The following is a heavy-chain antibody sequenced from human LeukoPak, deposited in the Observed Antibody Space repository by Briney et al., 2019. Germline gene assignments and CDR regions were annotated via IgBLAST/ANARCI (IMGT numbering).Heavy chain of an antibody. Sequence: GGSLRLSCAASGFTFSSYSMNWVRQAPGKGLEWVSSISSSSSYIYYADSVKGRFTISRDNAKNSLYLQMNSLRAEDTAVYYCARRSNYYDSSGYYWFDPWGQGTLVTVSS. J-gene: IGHJ5*02. D-gene: IGHD3-22*01. CDR3: ARRSNYYDSSGYYWFDP. V-gene: IGHV3-21*01. CDR2: ISSSSSYI. CDR1: GFTFSSYS.